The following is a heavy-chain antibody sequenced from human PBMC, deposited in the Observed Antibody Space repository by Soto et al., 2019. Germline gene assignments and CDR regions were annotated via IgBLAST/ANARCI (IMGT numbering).Heavy chain of an antibody. Sequence: EVQLGESGGGLVQPGGSLRLSCAASGFTVSSNYMSWVRQAPGKGLEWVSVIYSGGSTYYADSVKGRFTISRDNSKNTLYLQMNSLRAEDTAVSYCARDFTCGPGSYLYYYAMDVWGQGTTVTVSS. J-gene: IGHJ6*02. V-gene: IGHV3-66*01. CDR2: IYSGGST. D-gene: IGHD3-10*01. CDR1: GFTVSSNY. CDR3: ARDFTCGPGSYLYYYAMDV.